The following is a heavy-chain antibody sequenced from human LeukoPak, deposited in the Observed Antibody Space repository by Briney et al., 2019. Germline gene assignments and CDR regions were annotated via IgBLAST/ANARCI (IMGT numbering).Heavy chain of an antibody. V-gene: IGHV3-7*01. D-gene: IGHD6-19*01. J-gene: IGHJ4*02. CDR1: GFTLSNYW. CDR3: ATSSGQG. CDR2: INVDGSEK. Sequence: GGSLRLSCAASGFTLSNYWMTWVRQAPGKGLEWVANINVDGSEKYYVDSVKGRFTISRDNAKNSLYLQMNSLRAEDTAVYYCATSSGQGWGQGTLVTVSS.